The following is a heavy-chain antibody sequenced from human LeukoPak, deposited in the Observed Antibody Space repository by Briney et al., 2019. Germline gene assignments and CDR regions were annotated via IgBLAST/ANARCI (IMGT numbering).Heavy chain of an antibody. CDR1: GFTFINYW. J-gene: IGHJ4*02. V-gene: IGHV3-7*02. CDR2: IKQDGSEK. CDR3: ARNRDWAFDY. D-gene: IGHD2-21*02. Sequence: GGSLRLSCAASGFTFINYWMTWVRQAPGKGLEWVANIKQDGSEKYYVDSVKGRFTFSRDNAKNSLYLQMNSLRVEDTAVYYCARNRDWAFDYWGQGSLVAVSS.